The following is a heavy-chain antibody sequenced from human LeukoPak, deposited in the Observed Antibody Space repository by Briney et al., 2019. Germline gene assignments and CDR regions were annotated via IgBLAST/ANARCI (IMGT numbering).Heavy chain of an antibody. CDR1: GFTFSSYA. CDR2: ISGSGGST. D-gene: IGHD6-19*01. Sequence: PGGSLRLSCAASGFTFSSYAMSWVRQAPGKGLEWVSAISGSGGSTYYADSVKGRFTISRDNSKNTLYLQMNSLRAEDTAVYYCARDQVEQWSGVAWYIDYWGQGTLVTVSS. J-gene: IGHJ4*02. CDR3: ARDQVEQWSGVAWYIDY. V-gene: IGHV3-23*01.